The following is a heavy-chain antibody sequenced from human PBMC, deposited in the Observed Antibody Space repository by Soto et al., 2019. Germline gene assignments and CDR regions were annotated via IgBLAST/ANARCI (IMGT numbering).Heavy chain of an antibody. CDR3: ARLRSSWSNDAFEI. Sequence: EVQLVESGGGLVQPGGSLNLSCAASGFSFRGFAIHWVRQASGKGLEWLGRIRTRSNNYATEYAASVRGRFAISRDDSKNTAYLQMSSLETEDTAVYYCARLRSSWSNDAFEIWGQGTVVTVSS. J-gene: IGHJ3*02. V-gene: IGHV3-73*02. CDR1: GFSFRGFA. CDR2: IRTRSNNYAT. D-gene: IGHD6-13*01.